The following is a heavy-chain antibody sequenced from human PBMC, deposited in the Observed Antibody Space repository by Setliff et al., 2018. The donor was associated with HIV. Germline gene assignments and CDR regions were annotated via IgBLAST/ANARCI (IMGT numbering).Heavy chain of an antibody. CDR2: IYHSGGT. J-gene: IGHJ3*02. Sequence: PSETLSLTCAVSGYSISSGYYWGWIRQPPGKGLEWIGSIYHSGGTYYNPSLKSRVTISVDTSKNQFSLKLSSVTAADTAVYYCARSTYYYDSSGYDAFDIWGQGTMVTVSS. CDR3: ARSTYYYDSSGYDAFDI. CDR1: GYSISSGYY. V-gene: IGHV4-38-2*01. D-gene: IGHD3-22*01.